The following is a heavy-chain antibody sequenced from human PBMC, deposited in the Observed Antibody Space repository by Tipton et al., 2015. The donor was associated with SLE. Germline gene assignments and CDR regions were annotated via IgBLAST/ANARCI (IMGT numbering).Heavy chain of an antibody. J-gene: IGHJ4*02. V-gene: IGHV4-61*02. CDR2: MYVSGGV. Sequence: TLSLTCNVSGDSFSSAAYYWTWIRQPAGKGLEWIGRMYVSGGVNYNPSLNNRVTISLDKSKNQFSLKLTSMTAADTAVYYCARGKDYIWGIDFWGPGTLVPVSS. D-gene: IGHD3-16*01. CDR1: GDSFSSAAYY. CDR3: ARGKDYIWGIDF.